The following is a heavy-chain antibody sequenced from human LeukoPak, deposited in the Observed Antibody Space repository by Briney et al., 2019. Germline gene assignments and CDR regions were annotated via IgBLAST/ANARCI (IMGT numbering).Heavy chain of an antibody. D-gene: IGHD6-13*01. J-gene: IGHJ4*02. CDR1: GGSISSYY. V-gene: IGHV4-59*01. Sequence: SETLSLTCTVSGGSISSYYWSWIRQPPGKGLEWIGYIYYSGTTNYNPSLKSRVTISVDTSKNQFSLKLSSVTAAVTAVYYCARGVYIAAAQYGYWGQGTLVTVSS. CDR3: ARGVYIAAAQYGY. CDR2: IYYSGTT.